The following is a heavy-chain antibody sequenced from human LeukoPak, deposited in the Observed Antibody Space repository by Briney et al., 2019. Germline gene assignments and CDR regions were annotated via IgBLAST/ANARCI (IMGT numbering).Heavy chain of an antibody. CDR1: AGSISSGDYY. J-gene: IGHJ4*02. CDR3: ARVRDGDYSYYFDY. V-gene: IGHV4-30-4*01. Sequence: SQTLSLTCTVSAGSISSGDYYWSWIRQPPGKGLEWIGYIYYSGSTYYNPSLKSRVTISVDTSKNQFSLKLSSVTAADTAVYYCARVRDGDYSYYFDYWGQGTLVTVSS. CDR2: IYYSGST. D-gene: IGHD4-17*01.